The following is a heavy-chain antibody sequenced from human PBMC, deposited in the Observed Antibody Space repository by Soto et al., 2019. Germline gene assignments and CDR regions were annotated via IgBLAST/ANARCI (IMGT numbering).Heavy chain of an antibody. CDR2: IYHSGRT. Sequence: ETLSLTCAVSGDSIRSDKWWSWVRQPPGKGLEWIGEIYHSGRTNYNPSLKSRVTISVDTSKNQFSLKLSSVTAADTAVYYCASRKSSPYFDYWGQGTLVTVSS. D-gene: IGHD3-10*01. J-gene: IGHJ4*02. V-gene: IGHV4-4*02. CDR3: ASRKSSPYFDY. CDR1: GDSIRSDKW.